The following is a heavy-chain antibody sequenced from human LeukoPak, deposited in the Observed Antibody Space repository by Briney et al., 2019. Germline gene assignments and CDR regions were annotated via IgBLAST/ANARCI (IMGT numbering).Heavy chain of an antibody. CDR3: AKGSGSGSYALAHYFDY. D-gene: IGHD3-10*01. CDR2: ISWNSGSI. V-gene: IGHV3-9*01. Sequence: PGGSLRLSCAASGFTFDDYAMHWVRQAPGKGLEWVSGISWNSGSIGYADSVKGRFTISRDNAKNSLYLQMNSLRAEDTALYYCAKGSGSGSYALAHYFDYWGQGTLVTVSS. J-gene: IGHJ4*02. CDR1: GFTFDDYA.